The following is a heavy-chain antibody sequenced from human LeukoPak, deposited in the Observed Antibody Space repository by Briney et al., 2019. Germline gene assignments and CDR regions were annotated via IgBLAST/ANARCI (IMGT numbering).Heavy chain of an antibody. D-gene: IGHD2-21*02. CDR3: ARRGHYCGGDCWNFDY. J-gene: IGHJ4*02. Sequence: SETLSLTCTVSGGSISSSSYYWGWSRQPPGKGLESIGSIYYSGSTYYNPSLKSRVTISVDTSKNQFSLKLSSVTAADTAVYYCARRGHYCGGDCWNFDYWGQGTLVTVSS. CDR2: IYYSGST. V-gene: IGHV4-39*01. CDR1: GGSISSSSYY.